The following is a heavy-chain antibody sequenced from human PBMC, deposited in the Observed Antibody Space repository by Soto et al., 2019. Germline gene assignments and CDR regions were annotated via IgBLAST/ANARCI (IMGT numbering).Heavy chain of an antibody. J-gene: IGHJ6*02. Sequence: SETLSLTCAVSGGSISSSNWWSWVRQPPGKGLEWIGEIYHSGSTNYNPSLKSRVTISVDKSKNQFSLKLSSVTAADTAVYYCARGSAYGDYEYYYYGMDVWGQGTTVTVSS. CDR2: IYHSGST. D-gene: IGHD4-17*01. CDR3: ARGSAYGDYEYYYYGMDV. CDR1: GGSISSSNW. V-gene: IGHV4-4*02.